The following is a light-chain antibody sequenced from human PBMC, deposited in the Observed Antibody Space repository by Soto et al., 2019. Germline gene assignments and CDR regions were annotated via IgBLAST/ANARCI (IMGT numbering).Light chain of an antibody. CDR3: SSYTSSSTRV. Sequence: QSVLTQPASVSGSPGQSITISCTGTSGDIGSYNRVSWYQQHPGKAPKLIIYEVTDRPSGVSNRFSGSKSGNTASLTISGLQAEDEAEYYCSSYTSSSTRVFGTGTKLTVL. CDR1: SGDIGSYNR. V-gene: IGLV2-14*01. CDR2: EVT. J-gene: IGLJ1*01.